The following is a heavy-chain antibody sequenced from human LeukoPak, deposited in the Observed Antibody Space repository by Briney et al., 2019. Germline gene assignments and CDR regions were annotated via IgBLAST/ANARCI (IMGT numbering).Heavy chain of an antibody. V-gene: IGHV4-39*07. CDR2: IYYSGST. D-gene: IGHD3-10*01. CDR3: ARGLMNGSGMFKLDDDAFDI. CDR1: GGSISSSSYY. J-gene: IGHJ3*02. Sequence: DPSETLSLTCTVSGGSISSSSYYWGWIRQPPGKGLEWIGSIYYSGSTYYNPSLKSRVTISVDTSKNQFSLKLSSVTAADTAVYYCARGLMNGSGMFKLDDDAFDIWGQGTMVTVSS.